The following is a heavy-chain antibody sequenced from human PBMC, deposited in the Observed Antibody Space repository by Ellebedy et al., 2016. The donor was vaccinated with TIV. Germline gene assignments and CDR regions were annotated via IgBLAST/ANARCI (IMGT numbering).Heavy chain of an antibody. CDR3: ARDLGSGFPYYFDY. CDR2: IYYSGST. Sequence: SETLSLTCTVSGCSISSYYWSWIRQPPGKGLEWIGYIYYSGSTNYNPSLKSRVTISVDTSKNQFSLKLSSVTAADTAVYYCARDLGSGFPYYFDYWGQGTLVTVSS. CDR1: GCSISSYY. V-gene: IGHV4-59*01. J-gene: IGHJ4*02. D-gene: IGHD3-22*01.